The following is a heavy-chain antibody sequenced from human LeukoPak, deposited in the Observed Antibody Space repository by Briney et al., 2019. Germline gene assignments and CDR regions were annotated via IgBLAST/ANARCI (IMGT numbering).Heavy chain of an antibody. CDR2: ITGSSAST. J-gene: IGHJ4*02. CDR3: AKLDYYDTH. Sequence: AGGSLRPSCAASGFTFSSYAMSWVRQAPGKGLEWVSSITGSSASTYYADSEKRRFTISRDNSKNTLYLQMKRLRAEDTAVYFCAKLDYYDTHWGQGTLVTVSS. CDR1: GFTFSSYA. V-gene: IGHV3-23*01. D-gene: IGHD3-22*01.